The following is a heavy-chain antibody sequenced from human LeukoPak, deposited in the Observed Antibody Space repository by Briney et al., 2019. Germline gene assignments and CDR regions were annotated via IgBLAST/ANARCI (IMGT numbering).Heavy chain of an antibody. CDR3: ARVTMVRGVIVYFDY. V-gene: IGHV4-59*01. CDR2: IYCSGST. CDR1: GGSISSYY. Sequence: MTSETLSLTCTVSGGSISSYYWSWIRQPPGKGLEWIGYIYCSGSTNYNPSLKSRVTISVDTSKNQFSLKLSSVTAADTAVYYCARVTMVRGVIVYFDYWGQGTLVTVSS. D-gene: IGHD3-10*01. J-gene: IGHJ4*02.